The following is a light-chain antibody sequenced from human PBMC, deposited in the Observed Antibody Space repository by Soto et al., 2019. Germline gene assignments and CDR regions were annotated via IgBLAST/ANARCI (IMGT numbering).Light chain of an antibody. V-gene: IGKV3D-15*01. CDR1: QSVDND. CDR2: DAS. CDR3: QQYNNWPLT. J-gene: IGKJ4*01. Sequence: EIVMTQSPATLSVSPGDRATLSCRASQSVDNDLAWYQQKPGQPPRLLIYDASTRATGIPARFRGSQSGTEFTLTISSLLSEDFAVYSCQQYNNWPLTFGGGTKVEIK.